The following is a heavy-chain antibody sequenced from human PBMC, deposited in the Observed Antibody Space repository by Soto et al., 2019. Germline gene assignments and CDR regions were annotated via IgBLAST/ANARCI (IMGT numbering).Heavy chain of an antibody. V-gene: IGHV4-34*01. CDR1: GGSLSGYY. Sequence: SETLSLTCAVYGGSLSGYYWTWIRQPPGKGLEWIGEINPGGITNYNPSVKSRLTISLDTSQKQVSLELTSVTAADTAAYYCARQRPTDGRWEFANYYGMDVWGQGTPVTVSS. D-gene: IGHD1-26*01. CDR2: INPGGIT. J-gene: IGHJ6*02. CDR3: ARQRPTDGRWEFANYYGMDV.